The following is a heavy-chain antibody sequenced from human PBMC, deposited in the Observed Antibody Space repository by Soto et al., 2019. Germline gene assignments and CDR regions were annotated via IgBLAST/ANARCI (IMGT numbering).Heavy chain of an antibody. CDR2: ASPDGAVN. V-gene: IGHV3-30*18. J-gene: IGHJ4*02. CDR1: EFTFSSLG. D-gene: IGHD5-12*01. CDR3: AKERSFYSGYDY. Sequence: GGSLRLSCAASEFTFSSLGMHWVRQAPGKGLEWVAVASPDGAVNFYADAVKGRFTISRDNSKNTLFLQMESLRVEDSALYYCAKERSFYSGYDYWGPGTL.